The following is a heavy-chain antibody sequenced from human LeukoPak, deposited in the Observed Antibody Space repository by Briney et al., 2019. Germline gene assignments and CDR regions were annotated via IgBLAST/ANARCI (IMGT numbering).Heavy chain of an antibody. CDR3: ARVLSASYYDSSGYKAVDY. J-gene: IGHJ4*02. D-gene: IGHD3-22*01. CDR1: GGSISSSSYY. Sequence: SETLSLTCTVSGGSISSSSYYWGWIRQPPGKGLEWIGSIYHSGSTYYNPSLKSRVTISVDTSKNQFSLKLSSVTAADTAVYYCARVLSASYYDSSGYKAVDYWGQGTLVTVSS. CDR2: IYHSGST. V-gene: IGHV4-39*07.